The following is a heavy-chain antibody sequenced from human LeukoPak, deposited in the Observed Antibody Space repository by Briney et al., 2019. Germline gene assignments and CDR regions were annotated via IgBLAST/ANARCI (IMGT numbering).Heavy chain of an antibody. V-gene: IGHV5-51*01. CDR2: IYPGNADA. Sequence: GESLKISCKASGYSLINHWIGWVRQMPGKGLDWMGIIYPGNADATYGPSFQGQVTISADKSTTTVYLQWSSLKASDTAMYYCARQGSYDNSGYSFDYWGQGTLVTVSS. J-gene: IGHJ4*02. CDR1: GYSLINHW. CDR3: ARQGSYDNSGYSFDY. D-gene: IGHD3-22*01.